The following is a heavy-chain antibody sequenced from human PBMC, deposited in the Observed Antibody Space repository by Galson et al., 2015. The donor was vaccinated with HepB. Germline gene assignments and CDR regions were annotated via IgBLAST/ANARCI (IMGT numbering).Heavy chain of an antibody. CDR3: AREWSTTQYGMDV. V-gene: IGHV1-2*04. CDR1: GGTFSSYA. J-gene: IGHJ6*02. Sequence: SVKVSCKASGGTFSSYAISWVRQAPGQGLEWMGGIIPNSGGTNYAQKFQGWVTMTRDTSISTAYMELSRLRSDDTAVYYCAREWSTTQYGMDVWGQGTTVTVSS. CDR2: IIPNSGGT. D-gene: IGHD1-26*01.